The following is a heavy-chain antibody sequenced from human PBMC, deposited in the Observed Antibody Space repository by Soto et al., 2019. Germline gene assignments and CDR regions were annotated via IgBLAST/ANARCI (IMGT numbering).Heavy chain of an antibody. CDR2: MNPNSGNT. CDR3: ARARGFGELFYYFDY. CDR1: GYTFTSYD. D-gene: IGHD3-10*01. V-gene: IGHV1-8*01. Sequence: ASVKVSCKASGYTFTSYDINWARQATGQGLEWMGWMNPNSGNTGYAQKFQGRVTMTRNTSISTAYMELSSLRSEDTAVYYCARARGFGELFYYFDYWGQGTLVTVSS. J-gene: IGHJ4*02.